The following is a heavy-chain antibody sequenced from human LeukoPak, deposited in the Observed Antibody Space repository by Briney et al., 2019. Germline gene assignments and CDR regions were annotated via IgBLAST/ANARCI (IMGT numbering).Heavy chain of an antibody. Sequence: GGSLRLSCAASGFTFSSYGMHWVRQAPGKGLEWVAVMWYDGSNKYYADSVKGRFTISRDNAKNSLYLQMNSLRAEDTAVYYCARDEFLQPWGQGTLVTVFS. CDR3: ARDEFLQP. V-gene: IGHV3-33*01. CDR1: GFTFSSYG. CDR2: MWYDGSNK. J-gene: IGHJ4*02. D-gene: IGHD3-10*01.